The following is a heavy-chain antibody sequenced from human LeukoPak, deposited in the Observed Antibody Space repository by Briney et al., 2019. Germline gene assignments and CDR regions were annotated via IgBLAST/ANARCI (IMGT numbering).Heavy chain of an antibody. Sequence: GGSLRLSCPPSEFTFSSYAMSWVRQTPVRELEWVPSIASSGNIMYAESPKGRFTISRDSSTNTVFLQINSLRAEDTAVYHCAKYLQPSGAPYALDFWGQGTKVTVSS. J-gene: IGHJ3*01. CDR1: EFTFSSYA. CDR2: IASSGNI. V-gene: IGHV3-23*01. CDR3: AKYLQPSGAPYALDF. D-gene: IGHD2-15*01.